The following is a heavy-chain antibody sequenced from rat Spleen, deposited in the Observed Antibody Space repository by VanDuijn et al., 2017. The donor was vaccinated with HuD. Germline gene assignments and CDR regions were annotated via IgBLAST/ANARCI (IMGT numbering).Heavy chain of an antibody. CDR2: IWTGGST. Sequence: QVQLKESGPGLVQPSQTLSLTCTVSGFSLTRYNVHWVRQSTGKGLEWLGLIWTGGSTYYNSALKSRLSISRDTSKSQVLLKMNSLQTEDTAMYFCARDPGLLRTIWGYCDYWGQGVMVTVSS. CDR3: ARDPGLLRTIWGYCDY. V-gene: IGHV2-30*01. CDR1: GFSLTRYN. D-gene: IGHD1-6*01. J-gene: IGHJ2*01.